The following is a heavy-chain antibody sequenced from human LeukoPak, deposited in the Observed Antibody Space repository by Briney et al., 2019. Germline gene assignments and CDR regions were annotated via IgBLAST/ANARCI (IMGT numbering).Heavy chain of an antibody. D-gene: IGHD3/OR15-3a*01. J-gene: IGHJ4*02. CDR1: GITLSNYG. CDR3: AKRGVVIRVVLVGFHKEAYYFES. V-gene: IGHV3-23*01. Sequence: GGSLRLSCAVSGITLSNYGMSWVRQAPGKGLEWVSGISDSGGSTKYADSVKGRFTISRDNPKRTLFLQMNSLRAEGTAVYFCAKRGVVIRVVLVGFHKEAYYFESWGQGALVTVSS. CDR2: ISDSGGST.